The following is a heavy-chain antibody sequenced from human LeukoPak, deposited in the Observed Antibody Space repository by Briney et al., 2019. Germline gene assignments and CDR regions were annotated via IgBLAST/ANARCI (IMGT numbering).Heavy chain of an antibody. Sequence: GASVKVSCKASGYTFTSYDINWVRQATGQGLEWMGWISAYNGNTSYAQKLQGRVTMTTDTSTSTAYMELRSLRSDDTAVYYCARSRIKGVLWFGEGHLDYWGQGTRVTVSS. CDR3: ARSRIKGVLWFGEGHLDY. CDR1: GYTFTSYD. J-gene: IGHJ4*02. V-gene: IGHV1-18*01. CDR2: ISAYNGNT. D-gene: IGHD3-10*01.